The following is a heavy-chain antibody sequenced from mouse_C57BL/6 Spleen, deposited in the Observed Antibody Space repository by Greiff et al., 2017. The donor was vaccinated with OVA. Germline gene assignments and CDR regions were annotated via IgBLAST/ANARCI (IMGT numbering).Heavy chain of an antibody. V-gene: IGHV5-2*01. J-gene: IGHJ1*03. D-gene: IGHD1-1*01. Sequence: EVKLVESGGGLVQPGESLKLSCESTEYEFPSHDMSWVRKTPEKRLELVAAINSDGGSTYYPDTMERRFIISRDNTKKTLYLQMSSLSSDDTALYYCSRHGYYGSSEYFDVWGTGTTVTVSA. CDR1: EYEFPSHD. CDR3: SRHGYYGSSEYFDV. CDR2: INSDGGST.